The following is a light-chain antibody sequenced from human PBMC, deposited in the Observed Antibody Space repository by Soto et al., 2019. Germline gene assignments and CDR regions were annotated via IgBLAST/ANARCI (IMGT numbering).Light chain of an antibody. Sequence: DIKGTRSPSSLSASVGDRVTITGREGQGIGNHINWYQQRPGKAPKLLIYIAFNLQSGVSSRFSGSGSGTDFTLTINSLQPEDFATYYCQQSYSAPLTFGGGTKVEIK. CDR2: IAF. CDR3: QQSYSAPLT. J-gene: IGKJ4*01. CDR1: QGIGNH. V-gene: IGKV1-39*01.